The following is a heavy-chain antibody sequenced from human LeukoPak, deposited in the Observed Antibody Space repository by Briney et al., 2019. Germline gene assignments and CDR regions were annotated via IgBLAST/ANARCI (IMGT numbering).Heavy chain of an antibody. CDR3: AGNLVATSSIDY. CDR1: GGCISSGDYD. Sequence: SETLSLTCTVSGGCISSGDYDWSWIRQPPGKGLEWIGYIYYSGSTYYNPSLKSRVTISVDTSKNQFSLKLSSVTAADTAVYYCAGNLVATSSIDYWGQGTLVTVSS. D-gene: IGHD5-12*01. J-gene: IGHJ4*02. V-gene: IGHV4-30-4*08. CDR2: IYYSGST.